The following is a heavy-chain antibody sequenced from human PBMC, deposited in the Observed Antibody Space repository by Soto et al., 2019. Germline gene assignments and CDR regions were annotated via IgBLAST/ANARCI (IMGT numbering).Heavy chain of an antibody. D-gene: IGHD4-17*01. CDR3: ATDVNYDDYAAFDT. CDR1: GVTFSSYA. V-gene: IGHV3-23*01. J-gene: IGHJ3*02. CDR2: ISGSGGST. Sequence: PGGSLRLSCAASGVTFSSYAMSWVRQAPGKGLEWVSGISGSGGSTYYADSVRGRFTISRDNARNSLSLQMSSLRAEDTAVYYCATDVNYDDYAAFDTWGQGTMVTVSS.